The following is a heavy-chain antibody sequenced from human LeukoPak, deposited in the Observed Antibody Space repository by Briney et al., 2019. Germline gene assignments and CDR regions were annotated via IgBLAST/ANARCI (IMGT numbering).Heavy chain of an antibody. CDR2: IYYSGST. Sequence: SETLSLTCAVSGGSISSYYWSWIRQPPGKGLEWIGYIYYSGSTNYNPSLKSRVTISVDTSKNQFSLKLSSVTAADTAVYYCARDRAVAGTRGYDIWGQGTMVTVSS. J-gene: IGHJ3*02. V-gene: IGHV4-59*01. D-gene: IGHD6-19*01. CDR3: ARDRAVAGTRGYDI. CDR1: GGSISSYY.